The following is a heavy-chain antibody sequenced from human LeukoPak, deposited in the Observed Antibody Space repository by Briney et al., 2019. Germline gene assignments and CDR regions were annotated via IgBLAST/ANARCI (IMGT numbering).Heavy chain of an antibody. CDR3: VKVRSGAAAVGGD. CDR1: GFSFTSSW. D-gene: IGHD6-13*01. CDR2: IAGDESQK. V-gene: IGHV3-7*01. Sequence: GGSLRLSCVASGFSFTSSWMTWVRQAPGKGLEWVANIAGDESQKRYMDSVKGRFTISRDNAKNSLYLQVNSLRADDTAVYYCVKVRSGAAAVGGDWGRGTLVTVSS. J-gene: IGHJ4*02.